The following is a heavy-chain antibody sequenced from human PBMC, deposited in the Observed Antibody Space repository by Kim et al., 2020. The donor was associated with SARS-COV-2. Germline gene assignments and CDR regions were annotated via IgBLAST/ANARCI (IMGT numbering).Heavy chain of an antibody. D-gene: IGHD3-10*01. V-gene: IGHV2-5*01. Sequence: RYSPSLKSRLTITKDTSKNQVVLTMTNMDPVDTATYYCAHRRITMVLDYWGQGTLVTVSS. CDR3: AHRRITMVLDY. J-gene: IGHJ4*02.